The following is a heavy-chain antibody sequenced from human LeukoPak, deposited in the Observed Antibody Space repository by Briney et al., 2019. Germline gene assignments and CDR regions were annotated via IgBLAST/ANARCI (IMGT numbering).Heavy chain of an antibody. J-gene: IGHJ4*02. CDR1: GFTFSSYS. V-gene: IGHV3-48*01. CDR2: ISSSSTI. D-gene: IGHD3-10*01. Sequence: GGSLRLSCAASGFTFSSYSMNWVRQAPGKGLEWVSYISSSSTINYADSVKGRFTISRDNAKNSLYLQMNSLRVEDTAVYYCARGGNSLDYWGQGTLVTVSS. CDR3: ARGGNSLDY.